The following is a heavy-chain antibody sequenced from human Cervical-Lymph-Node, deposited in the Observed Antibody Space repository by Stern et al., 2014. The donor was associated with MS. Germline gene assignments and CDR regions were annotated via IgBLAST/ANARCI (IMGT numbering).Heavy chain of an antibody. CDR2: ISYDGNHK. Sequence: VHLVVSGGAVVQPGRSLRLSCAAPGFTFSSYGMPWVRQAPGNGLECVTVISYDGNHKYYAASVKGRFTISRDNSKNTLHLQMNSVTPDDTAIYYCARDYEDTSMLFDHWGQGTLVTVSS. CDR3: ARDYEDTSMLFDH. D-gene: IGHD2-8*01. CDR1: GFTFSSYG. V-gene: IGHV3-30*03. J-gene: IGHJ4*02.